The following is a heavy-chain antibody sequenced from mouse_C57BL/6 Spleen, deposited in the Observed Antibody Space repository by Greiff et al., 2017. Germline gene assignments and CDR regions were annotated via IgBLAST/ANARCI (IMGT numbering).Heavy chain of an antibody. V-gene: IGHV1-59*01. D-gene: IGHD2-1*01. CDR3: ARGYYYGNYFDY. Sequence: QVQLQQPGAELVRPGPSVKLSCKASGYTFTSYWMNWVKQRPGQGLEWIGVIDPSDSYTNYNQKFKGKATLTVDTSSRTAYMQRSSLTSEDDAVYYCARGYYYGNYFDYWGQGTTLTVSS. CDR1: GYTFTSYW. CDR2: IDPSDSYT. J-gene: IGHJ2*01.